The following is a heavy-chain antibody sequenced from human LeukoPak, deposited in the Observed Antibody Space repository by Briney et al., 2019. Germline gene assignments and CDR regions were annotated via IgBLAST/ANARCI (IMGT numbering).Heavy chain of an antibody. CDR2: IYYSGST. D-gene: IGHD3-9*01. CDR3: ARHVRYYDILTVLTSYYFDY. CDR1: VGSISSYY. Sequence: SETLSLTCTVSVGSISSYYWSWIRQPPGKGLEWIGYIYYSGSTNYNPSLKSRVTISGDTSKNQFSLKLSSVTAADTAVYYCARHVRYYDILTVLTSYYFDYWGQGTLVTVSS. V-gene: IGHV4-59*08. J-gene: IGHJ4*02.